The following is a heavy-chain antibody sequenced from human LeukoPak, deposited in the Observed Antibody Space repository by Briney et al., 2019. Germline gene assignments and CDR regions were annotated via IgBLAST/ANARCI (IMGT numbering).Heavy chain of an antibody. CDR3: AKSRITMVRGAHFDY. V-gene: IGHV3-23*01. CDR1: GFTFSSYA. D-gene: IGHD3-10*01. J-gene: IGHJ4*02. CDR2: ISGSGGST. Sequence: GGSLRLSCAASGFTFSSYAMSWVRQAPGKGLEWASAISGSGGSTYYADSVKGRFTISRDNSKNTLYLQMNSLRAEDTAVYYCAKSRITMVRGAHFDYWGQGTLVTVSS.